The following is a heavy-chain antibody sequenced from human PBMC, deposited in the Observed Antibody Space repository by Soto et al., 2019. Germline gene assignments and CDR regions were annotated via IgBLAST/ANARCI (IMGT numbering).Heavy chain of an antibody. Sequence: GGSLRLSCAASGFTFRIYDMHWVRQATGKGLEWVSAIGTAGDTYYPGSVKGRFTISRENAKNSLYLQMNSLRAGDTAVYYCARVFTGPLYWYFDLWGRGTLVTVSS. D-gene: IGHD3-3*01. CDR2: IGTAGDT. CDR1: GFTFRIYD. J-gene: IGHJ2*01. CDR3: ARVFTGPLYWYFDL. V-gene: IGHV3-13*04.